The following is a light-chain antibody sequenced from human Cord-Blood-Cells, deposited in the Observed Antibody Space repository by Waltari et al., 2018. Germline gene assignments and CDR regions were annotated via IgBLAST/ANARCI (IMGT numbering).Light chain of an antibody. V-gene: IGKV4-1*01. CDR2: WAS. Sequence: DIVMTQSPDSLAVSLGERATINCKSSQSVLYSSNNKNYLAWYKQKPGQPPKLLIYWASTRESGVPDRFSGSGSGTDFTLTISSLQAEGVAVYYCQQYYSTPYTFGQGTKLEIK. CDR1: QSVLYSSNNKNY. J-gene: IGKJ2*01. CDR3: QQYYSTPYT.